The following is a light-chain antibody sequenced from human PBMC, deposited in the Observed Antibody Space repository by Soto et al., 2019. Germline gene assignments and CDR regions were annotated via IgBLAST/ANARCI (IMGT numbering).Light chain of an antibody. CDR1: SNDIGGYNY. V-gene: IGLV2-14*01. CDR3: SSYTSSSTLL. Sequence: QSALTQPASVSGSPGQSITFSCTGTSNDIGGYNYVSWYQQHPGKAPKLMIFDVSNRPSGVSDRFSGSKSGNTASLTISGLQAEDEADYYCSSYTSSSTLLFGGGTKLTVL. CDR2: DVS. J-gene: IGLJ2*01.